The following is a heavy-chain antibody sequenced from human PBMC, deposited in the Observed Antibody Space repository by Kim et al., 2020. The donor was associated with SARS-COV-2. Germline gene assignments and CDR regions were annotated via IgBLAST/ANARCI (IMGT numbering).Heavy chain of an antibody. D-gene: IGHD3-22*01. Sequence: SETLSLTCAVYGGSFSGYYWSWIRQPPGKGLEWIGEINHSGSTNYNPSLKSRVTISVDTSKNQFSLKLSSVTAADTAVYYCARGSRYYDSSGRLGTFDYWGQGTLVTVSS. V-gene: IGHV4-34*01. CDR2: INHSGST. J-gene: IGHJ4*02. CDR3: ARGSRYYDSSGRLGTFDY. CDR1: GGSFSGYY.